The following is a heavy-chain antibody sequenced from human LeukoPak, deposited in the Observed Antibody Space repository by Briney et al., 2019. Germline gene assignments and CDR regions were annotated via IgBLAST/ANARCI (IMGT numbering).Heavy chain of an antibody. CDR3: VRGTGY. V-gene: IGHV3-64D*06. CDR1: GFTFSTYV. Sequence: GGSLRLSCSVSGFTFSTYVMHWVRQAPGMGLEYVSAISSNGDNTYYADSVKGRFTISRDNSKNTLYLQMRSLRADDTAVYYCVRGTGYWGQGTLVTVSS. CDR2: ISSNGDNT. J-gene: IGHJ4*02.